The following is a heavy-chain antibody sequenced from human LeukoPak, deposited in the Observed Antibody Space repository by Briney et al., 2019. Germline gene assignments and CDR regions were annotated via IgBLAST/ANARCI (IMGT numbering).Heavy chain of an antibody. J-gene: IGHJ4*02. D-gene: IGHD2-8*01. CDR1: GGTFSSYA. Sequence: SVKVSCKASGGTFSSYAISWVRQAPGQGLEWMGRIIPIFGTANYAQKFQGRVTITADKSTSTAYMELSSLGSEDTAVYYCARDWSRGYCTNGVCYGGRCFDYWGQGTLVTVSS. CDR2: IIPIFGTA. CDR3: ARDWSRGYCTNGVCYGGRCFDY. V-gene: IGHV1-69*06.